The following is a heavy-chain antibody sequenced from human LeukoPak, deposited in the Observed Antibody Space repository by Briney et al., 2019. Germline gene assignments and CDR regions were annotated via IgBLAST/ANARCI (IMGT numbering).Heavy chain of an antibody. CDR2: IKQDGSEK. J-gene: IGHJ3*02. Sequence: GGSLRLSCAASGFTFSSYWMSWVRQAPGKGLEWVANIKQDGSEKYYVDSVKGRFTISRDNAKNSLYLQMNSLRAEDTAVYYCARDSSSWYDLIPENFDIWGQGTMVTVSS. D-gene: IGHD6-13*01. V-gene: IGHV3-7*01. CDR1: GFTFSSYW. CDR3: ARDSSSWYDLIPENFDI.